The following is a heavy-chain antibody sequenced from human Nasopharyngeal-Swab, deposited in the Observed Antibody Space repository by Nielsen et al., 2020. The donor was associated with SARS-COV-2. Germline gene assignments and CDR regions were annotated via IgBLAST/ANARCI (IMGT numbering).Heavy chain of an antibody. CDR2: IYYSGST. CDR1: GGSISSYY. D-gene: IGHD6-19*01. CDR3: ARSPGRQQWLVQEDWFDP. V-gene: IGHV4-59*13. Sequence: SETLSLTCTVSGGSISSYYWSWIRQPPGKGLEWIGYIYYSGSTNYNPSLKSRVTISVDTSKNQFTLKLSFATAADTAVYYCARSPGRQQWLVQEDWFDPWGQGTLVTVSS. J-gene: IGHJ5*02.